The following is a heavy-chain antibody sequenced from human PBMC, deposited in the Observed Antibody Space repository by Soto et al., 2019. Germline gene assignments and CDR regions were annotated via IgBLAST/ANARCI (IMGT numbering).Heavy chain of an antibody. Sequence: GGSLRLSCAASGFTFSSYAMTWVRQAPGKGLEWVSTLSGSGGTTYYAESVKGRFTVSRDNSKNTLYLQMNGLRAEDTAVYYCVKDWSGDRCPCLDVWGQGTTVTVS. CDR1: GFTFSSYA. D-gene: IGHD3-3*01. CDR2: LSGSGGTT. J-gene: IGHJ6*02. CDR3: VKDWSGDRCPCLDV. V-gene: IGHV3-23*01.